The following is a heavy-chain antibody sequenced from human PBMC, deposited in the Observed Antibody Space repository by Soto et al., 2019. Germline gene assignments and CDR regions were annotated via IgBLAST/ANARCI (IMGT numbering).Heavy chain of an antibody. CDR1: GFTFSSYW. CDR3: ARDGYGDLYYYYYGMDV. CDR2: INSDGSST. J-gene: IGHJ6*02. Sequence: EVQLVESGGGLVQPGGSLRLSCAASGFTFSSYWMHWVRQAPGKGLVWVSRINSDGSSTSYADSVKGRFTISRDNAKNTLYLQMNSLRAEDTAVYYCARDGYGDLYYYYYGMDVWGQGTTVTVSS. V-gene: IGHV3-74*01. D-gene: IGHD4-17*01.